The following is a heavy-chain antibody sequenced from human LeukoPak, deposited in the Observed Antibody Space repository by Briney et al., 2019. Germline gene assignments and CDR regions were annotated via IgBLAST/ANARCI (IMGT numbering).Heavy chain of an antibody. V-gene: IGHV3-66*02. CDR1: GINVSSNY. Sequence: GGSLRLSCAASGINVSSNYMTWIRQAPGKGLEWVSLIYGGDAAYYAESVRGRFMISRDNLKNTSFLQMSSLRVEDTAVYYCVTSTGQQFIPYDYWGQGTHVTVSS. J-gene: IGHJ4*02. D-gene: IGHD6-13*01. CDR3: VTSTGQQFIPYDY. CDR2: IYGGDAA.